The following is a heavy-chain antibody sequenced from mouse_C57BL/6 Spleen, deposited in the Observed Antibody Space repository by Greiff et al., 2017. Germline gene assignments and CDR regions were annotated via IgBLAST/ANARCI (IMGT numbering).Heavy chain of an antibody. V-gene: IGHV1-15*01. J-gene: IGHJ2*01. Sequence: VQLQQSGAELVRPGASVTLSCKASGYTFTDYEMHWVKQTPVHGLEWIGAIDPETGGTAYNQKFKGKAILTADKSSSTAYMGLRSLTSEDSAVYYCTTITTVVHWGQGTTRTVSS. D-gene: IGHD1-1*01. CDR2: IDPETGGT. CDR1: GYTFTDYE. CDR3: TTITTVVH.